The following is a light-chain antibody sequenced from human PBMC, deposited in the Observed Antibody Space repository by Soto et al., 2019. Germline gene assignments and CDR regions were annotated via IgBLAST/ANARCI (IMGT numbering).Light chain of an antibody. J-gene: IGKJ4*01. Sequence: EVVMTQSPATLSLSPGERATLSCRASQSVSHYLAWYQQKPGQAPRLLIYGTSDRASGIPARFSGSGSGTEFTLTISSLEPEDFAIYYCQQYSNWPPVTFGGGTKVDIK. CDR3: QQYSNWPPVT. CDR1: QSVSHY. CDR2: GTS. V-gene: IGKV3-11*01.